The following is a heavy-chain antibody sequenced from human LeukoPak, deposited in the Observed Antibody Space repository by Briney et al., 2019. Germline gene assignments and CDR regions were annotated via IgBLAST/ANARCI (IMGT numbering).Heavy chain of an antibody. CDR3: ARFTMVFNSNWYFDL. CDR1: GFTFSSYG. Sequence: RTGGSLRLSCAASGFTFSSYGMHWVRQAPGKGLEWVANIKQDGSETYYVGSVKGRFTISRDNPQNSLYLQMSSLRAEDTAVYYCARFTMVFNSNWYFDLWGRGTVVTVSS. V-gene: IGHV3-7*03. CDR2: IKQDGSET. D-gene: IGHD3-10*01. J-gene: IGHJ2*01.